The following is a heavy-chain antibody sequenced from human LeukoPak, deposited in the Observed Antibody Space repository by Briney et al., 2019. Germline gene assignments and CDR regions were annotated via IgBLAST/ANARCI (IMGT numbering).Heavy chain of an antibody. Sequence: GGSLRLSCAASGFTFSSYGMNWVRQAPGKGLEWVSGITGSGGRTYYADSVKGRFTISRDNSKNTLYLQVNGLRADDTAVYYCAKGIAVAGWGQGTLVTVSS. CDR3: AKGIAVAG. D-gene: IGHD6-19*01. CDR1: GFTFSSYG. V-gene: IGHV3-23*01. J-gene: IGHJ4*02. CDR2: ITGSGGRT.